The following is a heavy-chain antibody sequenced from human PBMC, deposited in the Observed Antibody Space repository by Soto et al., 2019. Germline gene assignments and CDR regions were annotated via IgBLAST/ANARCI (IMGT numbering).Heavy chain of an antibody. V-gene: IGHV1-3*01. Sequence: QVQLVQSGAEVTKPGASVKVSCKTSGYTFNSFAIHWVRQAPGQGLEWMAWINPGDGYTRLLQKFQGRVTITMDTSATTAFMELNSLTSEDTAVYYCAVGGGGTRYWGQGTLVTVSS. CDR1: GYTFNSFA. CDR3: AVGGGGTRY. D-gene: IGHD2-15*01. J-gene: IGHJ4*02. CDR2: INPGDGYT.